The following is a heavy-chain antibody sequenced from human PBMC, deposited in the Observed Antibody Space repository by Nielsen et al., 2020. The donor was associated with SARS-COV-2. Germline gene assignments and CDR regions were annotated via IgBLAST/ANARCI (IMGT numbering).Heavy chain of an antibody. J-gene: IGHJ4*02. D-gene: IGHD3-22*01. CDR1: GGSIIARSYY. Sequence: SETLSLTCTVSGGSIIARSYYWGWIRQPPGKGLEWLGTISYSGTTYYNPSLKSRVTISVDTSKNQFSLKLTSVTAADTALYYCARTYYSDSSGPFDFWGQGTLVTVSS. CDR2: ISYSGTT. V-gene: IGHV4-39*01. CDR3: ARTYYSDSSGPFDF.